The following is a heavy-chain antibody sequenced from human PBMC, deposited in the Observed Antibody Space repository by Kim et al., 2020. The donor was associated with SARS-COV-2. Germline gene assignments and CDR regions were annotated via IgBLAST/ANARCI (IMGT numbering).Heavy chain of an antibody. CDR1: GYTFTSYA. Sequence: ASVKVSCKASGYTFTSYAMHWVRQAPGQRLEWMGWINAGNGNTKYSQKFQGRVTITRDTSASTAYMELSSLRSEDTAVYYCARFRGGSGSYYNPYYGMDVWGQGTTVTVSS. J-gene: IGHJ6*02. CDR2: INAGNGNT. D-gene: IGHD3-10*01. CDR3: ARFRGGSGSYYNPYYGMDV. V-gene: IGHV1-3*01.